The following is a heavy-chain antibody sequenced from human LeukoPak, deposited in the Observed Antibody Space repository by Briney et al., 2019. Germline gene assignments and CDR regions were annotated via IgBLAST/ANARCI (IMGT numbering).Heavy chain of an antibody. V-gene: IGHV4-38-2*02. CDR2: IYHSGST. Sequence: SETLSLTCAVYGGSFSGYYWGWIRQPPGKGLEWIGSIYHSGSTYYNPSLKSRVTISVDTSKNQFSLKLSSVTAADTAVYYCARDIDDFWSGYRYWYFDLWGRGTLVTVSS. CDR3: ARDIDDFWSGYRYWYFDL. CDR1: GGSFSGYY. J-gene: IGHJ2*01. D-gene: IGHD3-3*01.